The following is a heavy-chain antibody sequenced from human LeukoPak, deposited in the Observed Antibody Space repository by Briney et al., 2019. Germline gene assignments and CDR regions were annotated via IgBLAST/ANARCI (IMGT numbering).Heavy chain of an antibody. V-gene: IGHV3-21*01. D-gene: IGHD3-10*01. CDR3: ARHRTTLMTSMVRGVSSFGMDV. CDR1: GFTFSSYS. Sequence: GGSLRLSCAASGFTFSSYSMNWVRQAPGKGLEWVSSISSSSSYIYYADSVKGRFTISRDNAKNSLYLQMNSLRAEDTAVYYYARHRTTLMTSMVRGVSSFGMDVWGQGTTVTVSS. CDR2: ISSSSSYI. J-gene: IGHJ6*02.